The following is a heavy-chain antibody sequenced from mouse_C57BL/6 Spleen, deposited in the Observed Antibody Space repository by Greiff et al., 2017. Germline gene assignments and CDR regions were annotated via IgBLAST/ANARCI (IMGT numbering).Heavy chain of an antibody. V-gene: IGHV5-9*01. D-gene: IGHD1-1*01. Sequence: EVKLMESGGGLVKPGGSLKLSCAASGFTFSSYTMSWVRQTPEKRLEWVATLSGGGGNTYYPDCVKGRFTISRDNAKNTLYLQMSSLRSEDTALYYCARHADYYGSSYDWYFDVWGTGTTVTVSS. J-gene: IGHJ1*03. CDR2: LSGGGGNT. CDR3: ARHADYYGSSYDWYFDV. CDR1: GFTFSSYT.